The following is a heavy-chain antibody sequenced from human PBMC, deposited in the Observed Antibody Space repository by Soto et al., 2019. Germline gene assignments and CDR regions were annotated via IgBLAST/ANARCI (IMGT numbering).Heavy chain of an antibody. CDR3: ARNNMYHDNSGNYSPAGFDI. D-gene: IGHD3-22*01. CDR2: IYHTGNT. V-gene: IGHV4-38-2*01. Sequence: SETLSLTCAVSGYSISRGFYWGWIRQSPGKGLEWIGSIYHTGNTYYNASLRSRVTISVDTSKNQFSLKLTSVTAADTAVYYCARNNMYHDNSGNYSPAGFDIWRQGTMVTVSS. CDR1: GYSISRGFY. J-gene: IGHJ3*02.